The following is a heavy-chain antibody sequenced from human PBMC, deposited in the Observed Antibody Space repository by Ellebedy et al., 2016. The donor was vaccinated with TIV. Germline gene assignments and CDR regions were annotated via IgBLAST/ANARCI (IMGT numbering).Heavy chain of an antibody. Sequence: GESLKISCAASGFTFGSYWMHWVRQAPGKGLVWVSRMNTDGSSISYADSVKGRFTISRDNAKNTLYLQMNSLRAEDTAVYYCARGGLPAAKDFWGQGTLVTVSS. CDR3: ARGGLPAAKDF. J-gene: IGHJ4*02. D-gene: IGHD2-2*01. CDR2: MNTDGSSI. CDR1: GFTFGSYW. V-gene: IGHV3-74*01.